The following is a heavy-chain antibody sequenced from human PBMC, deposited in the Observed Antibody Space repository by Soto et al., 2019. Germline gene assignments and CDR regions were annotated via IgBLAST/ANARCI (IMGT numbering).Heavy chain of an antibody. V-gene: IGHV3-7*03. CDR2: IKEDGSEK. D-gene: IGHD2-15*01. Sequence: GGSLRLSCAASGFTFSIYWMSWVRQAPGKGLEWVANIKEDGSEKYYVDSLKGRFTISRDNAKNSLYLQMNSLRAEDTAVCYCARMCSGGSCYTYWGQGMLVTVSS. CDR1: GFTFSIYW. CDR3: ARMCSGGSCYTY. J-gene: IGHJ4*02.